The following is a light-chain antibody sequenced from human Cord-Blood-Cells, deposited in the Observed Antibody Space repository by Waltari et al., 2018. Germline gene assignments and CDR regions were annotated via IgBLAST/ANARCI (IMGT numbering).Light chain of an antibody. CDR2: GAS. J-gene: IGKJ2*01. CDR1: QSVSSSH. V-gene: IGKV3-20*01. CDR3: QQYGSSPYT. Sequence: IVWTQSPGTLDSSPGHTATLSCRASQSVSSSHLAWYQQKPGQAPRLPFYGASSRATAIPPRLSGSGSGTDFTLTISRLEPEDFALYYCQQYGSSPYTFGQGTKLEIK.